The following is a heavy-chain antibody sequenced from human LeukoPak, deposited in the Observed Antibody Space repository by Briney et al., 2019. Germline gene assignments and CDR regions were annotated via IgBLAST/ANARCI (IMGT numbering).Heavy chain of an antibody. CDR2: IGTAGDT. CDR3: ARVADYYDSSGYPWWYFDL. Sequence: GGSLRLSCAASGFTFSSYDMHWVRQATGKGLEWVSAIGTAGDTYYPGSVKGRFTISRENAKNSLYLQMNSLRAGNTAVYYCARVADYYDSSGYPWWYFDLWGRGTLVTVSS. CDR1: GFTFSSYD. J-gene: IGHJ2*01. V-gene: IGHV3-13*01. D-gene: IGHD3-22*01.